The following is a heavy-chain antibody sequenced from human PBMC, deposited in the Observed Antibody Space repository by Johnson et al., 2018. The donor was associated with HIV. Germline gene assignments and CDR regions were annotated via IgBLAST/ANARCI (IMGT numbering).Heavy chain of an antibody. V-gene: IGHV3-23*04. CDR2: ISGRGGST. J-gene: IGHJ3*02. Sequence: VQLVESGGGLVQPGGSLRLSCAASGFTFSSYAMSWVRQAPGKGLEWVSGISGRGGSTYYADSVKGRFTISIDNSKNTRYLQMNSLRAEDTAVYYCAKDVAYYYGSGSRDAFDIWGQGTMVTVSS. D-gene: IGHD3-10*01. CDR1: GFTFSSYA. CDR3: AKDVAYYYGSGSRDAFDI.